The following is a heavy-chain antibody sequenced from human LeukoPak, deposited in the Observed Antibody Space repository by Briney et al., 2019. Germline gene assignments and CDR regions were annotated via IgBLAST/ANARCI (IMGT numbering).Heavy chain of an antibody. CDR2: INPTAGST. J-gene: IGHJ3*02. CDR3: ARGRVTATDGFDI. CDR1: GYTFTSYF. V-gene: IGHV1-46*01. D-gene: IGHD2-21*02. Sequence: ASVKVSCKASGYTFTSYFIHWVRQAPGKGLEWMGIINPTAGSTRYAQKFQGRVTMTRDTSTSTVYMELSSLRSEDTAVYYCARGRVTATDGFDIWGQGTTVIVSS.